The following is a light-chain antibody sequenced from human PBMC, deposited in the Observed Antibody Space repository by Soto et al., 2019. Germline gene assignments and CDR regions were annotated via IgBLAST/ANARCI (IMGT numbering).Light chain of an antibody. V-gene: IGKV1-5*03. CDR3: QQTYIDRT. CDR1: QTISSW. J-gene: IGKJ2*02. Sequence: DIQMTQSPSTLSGSVGDRVTITCRASQTISSWLAWYQQKPGKAPKLLIYKASTLKSGVPSRFSGSGSGTEFTLTISSLQPEDFATYYCQQTYIDRTFGQGTKVDIK. CDR2: KAS.